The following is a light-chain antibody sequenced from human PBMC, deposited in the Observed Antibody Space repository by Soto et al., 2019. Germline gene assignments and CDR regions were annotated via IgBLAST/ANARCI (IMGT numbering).Light chain of an antibody. CDR3: QQYNNCPLT. CDR1: QSVSSN. Sequence: EIVMTQSPATLSVSPGERATLSCRASQSVSSNLAWYQQKPGQAPRLLLYGASTRATAIPARFSGSGSGTEFTLTISSLQSEDFAVYYCQQYNNCPLTFGQGTRLEIK. V-gene: IGKV3-15*01. J-gene: IGKJ5*01. CDR2: GAS.